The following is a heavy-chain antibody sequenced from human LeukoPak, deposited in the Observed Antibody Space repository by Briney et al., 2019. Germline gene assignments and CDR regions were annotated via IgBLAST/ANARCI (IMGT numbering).Heavy chain of an antibody. CDR2: IYYSGST. CDR3: AREDWNYYFDY. J-gene: IGHJ4*02. V-gene: IGHV4-59*12. CDR1: GGSISSYY. D-gene: IGHD1-7*01. Sequence: PSETLSLICTVSGGSISSYYWSWIRQPPGKGLEWIGYIYYSGSTNYNPSLKSRVTMSVDTSKNQFSLKLSSVTAADTAVYYCAREDWNYYFDYWGQGTLVTVSS.